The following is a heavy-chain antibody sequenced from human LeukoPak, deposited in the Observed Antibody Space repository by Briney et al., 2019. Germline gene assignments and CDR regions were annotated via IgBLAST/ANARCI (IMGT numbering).Heavy chain of an antibody. CDR2: IYPGDSNT. V-gene: IGHV5-51*01. Sequence: GESLKISCKGSGYSFTSYWIGWVRQMPGKGLEWMGIIYPGDSNTRYSPSFEGQVTISADKSISTAYLQWNSLKASDTAMYCCVRHRDSSTHYYFDYWGQGTLVTVSS. CDR3: VRHRDSSTHYYFDY. J-gene: IGHJ4*02. CDR1: GYSFTSYW. D-gene: IGHD6-13*01.